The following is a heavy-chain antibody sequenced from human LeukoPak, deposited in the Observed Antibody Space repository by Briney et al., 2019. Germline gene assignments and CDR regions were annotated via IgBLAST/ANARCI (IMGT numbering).Heavy chain of an antibody. J-gene: IGHJ5*02. CDR3: SVEMVIRENWFDP. D-gene: IGHD5-24*01. V-gene: IGHV4-34*01. Sequence: SETLSLTCGVFGGSFSAYYWSWVRQPPGKGLEWIGEVSHSGSTNYNPSLKGRVTMSLDTSKNQFSLKLSSVTAADTAVYYCSVEMVIRENWFDPWGQGTLVTVSS. CDR2: VSHSGST. CDR1: GGSFSAYY.